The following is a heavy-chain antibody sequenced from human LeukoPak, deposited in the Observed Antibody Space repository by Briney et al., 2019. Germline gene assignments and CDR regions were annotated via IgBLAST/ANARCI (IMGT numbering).Heavy chain of an antibody. CDR2: ISGYNGNT. CDR3: ARKGDTAMAIAYYFDY. Sequence: ASVTVSCKASGYIFTNFGISWVRQARGQGLEWMGWISGYNGNTKYVQKFQGRVTMTTDTSTSTAYMELRSLRSDDTAVYYCARKGDTAMAIAYYFDYWGQGTLVTVSS. J-gene: IGHJ4*02. V-gene: IGHV1-18*01. CDR1: GYIFTNFG. D-gene: IGHD5-18*01.